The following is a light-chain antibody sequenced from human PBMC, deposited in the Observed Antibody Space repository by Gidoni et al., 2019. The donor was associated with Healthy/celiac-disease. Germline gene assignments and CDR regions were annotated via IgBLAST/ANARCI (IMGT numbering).Light chain of an antibody. CDR1: QSISSW. CDR2: KAS. CDR3: QQYNSYSRT. V-gene: IGKV1-5*03. J-gene: IGKJ1*01. Sequence: DIQRTQSPSTLSASVGDRVTITCRASQSISSWLAWYQQKPGKAPTLLIYKASSLESGVPSRFSGSGSGTEFTLTISSLQPDDFATYYCQQYNSYSRTFXXXTKVEIK.